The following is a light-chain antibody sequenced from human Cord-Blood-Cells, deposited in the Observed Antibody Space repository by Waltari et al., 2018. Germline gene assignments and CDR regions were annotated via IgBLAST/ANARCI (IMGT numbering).Light chain of an antibody. CDR1: SSDVGSYNL. CDR2: EGS. V-gene: IGLV2-23*01. J-gene: IGLJ3*02. Sequence: QSALTQPASVSGSPGQSITISCTGTSSDVGSYNLVSWYQQHPGKAPKLMIYEGSKRPSGVSNRFSGSKSGNTASLTISGLQAEDEADYYCCSYACSSTWVFGGGTTLTVL. CDR3: CSYACSSTWV.